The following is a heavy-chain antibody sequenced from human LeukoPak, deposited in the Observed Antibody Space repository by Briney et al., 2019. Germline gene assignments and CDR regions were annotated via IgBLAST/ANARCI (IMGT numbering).Heavy chain of an antibody. CDR2: IYSGGRT. CDR3: ARLRCSSTSCYGYFYYYMDV. CDR1: GDSINSYY. D-gene: IGHD2-2*01. J-gene: IGHJ6*03. V-gene: IGHV4-4*07. Sequence: SETLSLTCTVSGDSINSYYWLWIRQPAGKGLGWIGRIYSGGRTNYNPSLKSRVTMSEDTSKNQFSLKLSSVTAADTAVYYCARLRCSSTSCYGYFYYYMDVCGKGTTVTVSS.